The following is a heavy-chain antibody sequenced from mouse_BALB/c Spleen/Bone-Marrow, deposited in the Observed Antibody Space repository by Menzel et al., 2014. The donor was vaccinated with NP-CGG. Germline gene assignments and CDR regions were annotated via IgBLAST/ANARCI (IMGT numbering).Heavy chain of an antibody. CDR1: GFTFSSYG. J-gene: IGHJ4*01. V-gene: IGHV5-6-3*01. Sequence: EVKLVESGGGLVQPGGSLKLSCAASGFTFSSYGMSWVRQTPDKRLELVATINSNGGRTYYPDSVKGRFTNSRDNAKNTLYLQMSSLKSEDTAMYYCARDSLLRSLYAMDYWGQGTSVTVSS. CDR3: ARDSLLRSLYAMDY. CDR2: INSNGGRT. D-gene: IGHD1-2*01.